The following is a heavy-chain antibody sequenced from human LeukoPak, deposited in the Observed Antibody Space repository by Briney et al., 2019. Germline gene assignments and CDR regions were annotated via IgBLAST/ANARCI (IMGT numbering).Heavy chain of an antibody. Sequence: SETLSFTCTVSGGSISSYYWSWIRQPPGKGLEWIGYIYYSGSTNYNPSLKSRVTISVDTSKNQFSLKLSSVTAADTAVYYCARSLNDYSNFFYFDYWGQGTLVTVSS. CDR1: GGSISSYY. V-gene: IGHV4-59*08. D-gene: IGHD4-11*01. J-gene: IGHJ4*02. CDR3: ARSLNDYSNFFYFDY. CDR2: IYYSGST.